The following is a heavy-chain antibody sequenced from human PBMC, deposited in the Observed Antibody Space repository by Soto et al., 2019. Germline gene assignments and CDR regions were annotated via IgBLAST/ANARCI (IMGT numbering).Heavy chain of an antibody. Sequence: SGGSLRLSCAASGFTFSSYAMSWVRQAPGKGLEWVSAISGSGGSTYYADSVKGRFTISIDNSKNTLYLQMNSLRAEDTAVYYCARDPKYGSSGWDEADHFDYWGQRTLVTVSS. V-gene: IGHV3-23*01. CDR3: ARDPKYGSSGWDEADHFDY. CDR1: GFTFSSYA. D-gene: IGHD6-19*01. J-gene: IGHJ4*02. CDR2: ISGSGGST.